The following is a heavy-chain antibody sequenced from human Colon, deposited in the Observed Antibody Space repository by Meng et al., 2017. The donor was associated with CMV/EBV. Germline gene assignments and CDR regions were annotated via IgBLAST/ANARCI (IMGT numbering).Heavy chain of an antibody. J-gene: IGHJ6*02. Sequence: GGSLRLSCAASGFTVSENYMSWVRQAPGKGLEWVARIKRKTEGGTIDYAAPVKGRFTISGDDSKNTLYLQMNSLRNEDTAMYYCARENDFWTGRLDYYYAMDVWGQGTTVTVSS. CDR2: IKRKTEGGTI. CDR3: ARENDFWTGRLDYYYAMDV. CDR1: GFTVSENY. D-gene: IGHD3-3*01. V-gene: IGHV3-15*01.